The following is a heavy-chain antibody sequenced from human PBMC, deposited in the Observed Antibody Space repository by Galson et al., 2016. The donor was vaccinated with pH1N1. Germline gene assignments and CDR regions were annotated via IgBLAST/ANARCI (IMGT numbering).Heavy chain of an antibody. CDR2: INPNRGDS. CDR1: GYTFTSFY. J-gene: IGHJ4*02. D-gene: IGHD5-12*01. Sequence: SVKVSCKASGYTFTSFYIHWVRQAPGQGLEWMGRINPNRGDSNFAQEFQGRVAMTSDTSISTAYMELSSLRSDDTAFYYCAKASDLSAYDLDYFDYWGQGTLVTVSS. V-gene: IGHV1-2*06. CDR3: AKASDLSAYDLDYFDY.